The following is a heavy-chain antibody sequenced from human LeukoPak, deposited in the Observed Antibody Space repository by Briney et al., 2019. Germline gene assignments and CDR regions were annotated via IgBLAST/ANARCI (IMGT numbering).Heavy chain of an antibody. CDR2: INHSGST. CDR3: ASIAARRPYYYGMDV. J-gene: IGHJ6*02. D-gene: IGHD6-6*01. Sequence: QSSETLSLTCAVYGGSFSGYYWSWIRQPPGKGLEWIGEINHSGSTNYNPSLKSRVTISVDTSKNQFSLKLSSVTAADTAVYYCASIAARRPYYYGMDVWGQGTTVTVSS. V-gene: IGHV4-34*01. CDR1: GGSFSGYY.